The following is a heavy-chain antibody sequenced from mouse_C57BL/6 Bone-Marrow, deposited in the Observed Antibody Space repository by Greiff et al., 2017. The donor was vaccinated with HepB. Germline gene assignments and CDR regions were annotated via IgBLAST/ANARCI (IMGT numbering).Heavy chain of an antibody. D-gene: IGHD1-1*01. V-gene: IGHV1-81*01. CDR2: IYPRSGNT. Sequence: VQLQQSGAELARPGASVKLSCKASGYTFTSYGISWVKQRTGQGLEWIGEIYPRSGNTYYNEKFKGKATLTADNSSSTAYMELRSLTSEDSAVYFCAIKSITTVVEDYYAMDYWGQGTSVTVSS. CDR3: AIKSITTVVEDYYAMDY. J-gene: IGHJ4*01. CDR1: GYTFTSYG.